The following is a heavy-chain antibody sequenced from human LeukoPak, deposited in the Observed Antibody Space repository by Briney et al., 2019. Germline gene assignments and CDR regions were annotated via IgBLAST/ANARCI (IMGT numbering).Heavy chain of an antibody. V-gene: IGHV1-2*02. J-gene: IGHJ4*02. CDR1: GYTFTGYY. D-gene: IGHD3-9*01. CDR3: ARGSRYHDWLSPLDS. CDR2: INPNSGCT. Sequence: ASAKVSCKPSGYTFTGYYMHWVRQAAGQGRKWMGWINPNSGCTNYAQKYQGSVNITRDTSIRTAYMAMSRLRSGDTAVFYCARGSRYHDWLSPLDSWGQGTLVTVSS.